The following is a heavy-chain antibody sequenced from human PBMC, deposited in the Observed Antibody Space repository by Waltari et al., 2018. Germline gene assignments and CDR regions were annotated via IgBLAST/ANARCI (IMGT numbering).Heavy chain of an antibody. CDR3: ARGNYGDFLQYGMDV. Sequence: EVQLVESGGGLIQPGGSLRLSCAASGFTVSSNYMRGVRQAPGKGLEWVSVIYSGGSTYYADSVKGRFTISRDNSKNTLYLQMNSLRAEDTAVYYCARGNYGDFLQYGMDVWGQGTTVTVSS. D-gene: IGHD4-17*01. J-gene: IGHJ6*02. V-gene: IGHV3-53*01. CDR1: GFTVSSNY. CDR2: IYSGGST.